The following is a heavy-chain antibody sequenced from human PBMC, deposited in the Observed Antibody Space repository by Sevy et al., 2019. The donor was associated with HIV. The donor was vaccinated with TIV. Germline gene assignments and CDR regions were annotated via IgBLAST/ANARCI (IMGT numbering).Heavy chain of an antibody. CDR3: AREDSRGLNWFDP. J-gene: IGHJ5*02. Sequence: AAVKVSCRASGGTFSIYAITWVRQSPGQGLERMGGIIPMFGTTNYAQKFQGRVTITADESTNTAYMELSSLRSEDTAVYYCAREDSRGLNWFDPWGQGTWVPVSS. V-gene: IGHV1-69*13. D-gene: IGHD3-22*01. CDR1: GGTFSIYA. CDR2: IIPMFGTT.